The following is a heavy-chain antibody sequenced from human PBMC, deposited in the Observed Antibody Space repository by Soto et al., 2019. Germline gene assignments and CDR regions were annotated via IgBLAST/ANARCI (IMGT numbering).Heavy chain of an antibody. CDR1: GFSFSAYW. V-gene: IGHV3-7*01. CDR2: IKQDGREQ. J-gene: IGHJ2*01. CDR3: ARDFDV. Sequence: EVQLVESGGGLVQPGGSLRLSCEASGFSFSAYWMSWVRQAPGKGLEWVANIKQDGREQYYVDSVKGRFTISRNNAKNSLYLQMNSLRAEDTAVFYCARDFDVWGRGTLVSDSS.